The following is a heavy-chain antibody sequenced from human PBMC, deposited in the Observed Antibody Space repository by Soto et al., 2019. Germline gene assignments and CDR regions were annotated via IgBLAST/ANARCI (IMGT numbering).Heavy chain of an antibody. V-gene: IGHV3-30*18. CDR1: GFTFSSYG. D-gene: IGHD3-10*01. Sequence: GGSLRLSCAASGFTFSSYGIHWVRQAPGKGLGWVAVISYDGRNEYYVDSVKGRFTISRDNSKNTLYLQMNSLRVEDTAAYYCAKDPAVGYYGSGSYYNFGWFDAWGQGTLVTVSS. J-gene: IGHJ5*02. CDR3: AKDPAVGYYGSGSYYNFGWFDA. CDR2: ISYDGRNE.